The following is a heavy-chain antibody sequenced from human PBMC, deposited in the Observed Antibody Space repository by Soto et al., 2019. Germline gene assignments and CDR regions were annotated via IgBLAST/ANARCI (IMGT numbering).Heavy chain of an antibody. CDR2: ISDSGGST. V-gene: IGHV3-23*01. Sequence: SGGSLRLSCAASAFTFSSYAMSWVRQAPGKGLEWVSGISDSGGSTYYADSVKGRFTISRDNSKNTLYLQMNSLRAEDTAVYYCAKDILTVAGPGNDYWGQGTLVTVSS. D-gene: IGHD6-19*01. J-gene: IGHJ4*02. CDR1: AFTFSSYA. CDR3: AKDILTVAGPGNDY.